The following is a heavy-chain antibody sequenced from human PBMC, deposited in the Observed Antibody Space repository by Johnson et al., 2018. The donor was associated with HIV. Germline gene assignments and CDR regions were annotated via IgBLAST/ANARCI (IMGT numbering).Heavy chain of an antibody. Sequence: QVQLVESGGGVVQPGRSLRLSCAASGFTFSSYAMHWVRQAPGKGLEWVAVISYDGSNKYYADSVKGRFTISRDNSKNTLYLQMNSLKTEDTAVYYCTTDWEYYYGAGKLDAFD. J-gene: IGHJ3*02. CDR2: ISYDGSNK. V-gene: IGHV3-30*04. CDR3: TTDWEYYYGAGKLDAFD. CDR1: GFTFSSYA. D-gene: IGHD3-10*01.